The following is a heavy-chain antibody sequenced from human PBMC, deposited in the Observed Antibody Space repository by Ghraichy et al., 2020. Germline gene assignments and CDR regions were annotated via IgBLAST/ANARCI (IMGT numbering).Heavy chain of an antibody. D-gene: IGHD3-16*01. CDR2: FDPEDGET. Sequence: ASVKVSCKVSESNLTAVAIHRVRQTPGKGLEWMGGFDPEDGETIYAQKFQGRVTMTEDTFTDTAFMELSSLRSDDTAVYYCATIFGALDYWGQGTPVTVSS. CDR1: ESNLTAVA. V-gene: IGHV1-24*01. CDR3: ATIFGALDY. J-gene: IGHJ4*02.